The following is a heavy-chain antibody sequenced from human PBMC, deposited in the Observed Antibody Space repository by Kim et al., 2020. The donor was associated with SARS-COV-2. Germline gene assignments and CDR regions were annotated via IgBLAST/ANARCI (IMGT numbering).Heavy chain of an antibody. CDR3: ARELLVGVTSYGMDV. CDR1: GFTFSSYG. CDR2: IWYDGSNK. V-gene: IGHV3-33*01. Sequence: GGSLRLSCAASGFTFSSYGKHWVRQAPGKGLEWVAVIWYDGSNKYYADSVKGRFTISRDNSKNTLYMQMNSLRDEDTAVYYCARELLVGVTSYGMDVWGQGTTVTVSS. D-gene: IGHD1-26*01. J-gene: IGHJ6*02.